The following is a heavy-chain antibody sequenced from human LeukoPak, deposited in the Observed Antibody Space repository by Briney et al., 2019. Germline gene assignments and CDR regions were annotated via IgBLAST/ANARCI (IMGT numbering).Heavy chain of an antibody. V-gene: IGHV1-24*01. CDR1: GYTLTELS. J-gene: IGHJ4*02. D-gene: IGHD3-3*01. CDR2: FDPEDGET. CDR3: ANSRFWSGYWGVTARGPDDY. Sequence: ASVKVSCKVSGYTLTELSMHWVRQAPGKGLEWMGGFDPEDGETIYAQKFQGRVTMTEDTSTDTAYMELSSLRSEDTAVYYCANSRFWSGYWGVTARGPDDYWGQGTLVTVSS.